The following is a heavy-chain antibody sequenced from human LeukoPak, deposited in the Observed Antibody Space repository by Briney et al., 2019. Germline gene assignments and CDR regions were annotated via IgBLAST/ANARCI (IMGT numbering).Heavy chain of an antibody. CDR2: IYYSGST. CDR1: GGSISSYY. CDR3: ARQGNSGWYGVNYYYMDV. D-gene: IGHD6-19*01. V-gene: IGHV4-59*08. J-gene: IGHJ6*03. Sequence: PSETLSLTCTVSGGSISSYYWSWIRQPPGKGLEWIGYIYYSGSTNYNPSLKSRVTISVDTSKNQFSLKLSSVTAADTAVYYCARQGNSGWYGVNYYYMDVWGKGTTVTISS.